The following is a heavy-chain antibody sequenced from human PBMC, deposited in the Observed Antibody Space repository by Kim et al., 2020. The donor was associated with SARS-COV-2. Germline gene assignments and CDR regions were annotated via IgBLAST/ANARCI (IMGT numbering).Heavy chain of an antibody. D-gene: IGHD6-13*01. CDR3: VRRAGHTQYYFDF. V-gene: IGHV3-23*01. Sequence: YPDTVKGRVTVSRDNAKDTLYLQLSSLRAEDTAVYYWVRRAGHTQYYFDFWGQGTLVTVSS. J-gene: IGHJ4*02.